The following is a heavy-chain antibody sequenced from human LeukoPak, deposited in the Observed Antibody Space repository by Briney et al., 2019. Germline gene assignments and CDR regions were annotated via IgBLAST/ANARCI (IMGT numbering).Heavy chain of an antibody. D-gene: IGHD6-19*01. J-gene: IGHJ4*02. CDR3: ARDLRVAVASYTLFDY. Sequence: GGSLRLSGAASAFTFNNYAMSWARQPPGKGLGWVSSISGSGYTSYYADSVKGRFTISRDNSKNLLYLQMNSLRAEDTALYYCARDLRVAVASYTLFDYWGQGTLVTVSS. V-gene: IGHV3-23*01. CDR2: ISGSGYTS. CDR1: AFTFNNYA.